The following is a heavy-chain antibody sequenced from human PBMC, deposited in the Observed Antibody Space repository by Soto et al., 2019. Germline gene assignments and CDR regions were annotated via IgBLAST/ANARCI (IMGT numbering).Heavy chain of an antibody. CDR1: GGSISSGGYY. V-gene: IGHV4-31*03. Sequence: TLSLTCTVSGGSISSGGYYWSWIRQHPGKGLEWIAYIYYSGSTYYNPSLKSRVTISVDTSKNQFSLKLSSVTAADTAVYYCARVNYFDSSGYSLYYFDYWGRGTLVTVSS. D-gene: IGHD3-22*01. CDR2: IYYSGST. CDR3: ARVNYFDSSGYSLYYFDY. J-gene: IGHJ4*02.